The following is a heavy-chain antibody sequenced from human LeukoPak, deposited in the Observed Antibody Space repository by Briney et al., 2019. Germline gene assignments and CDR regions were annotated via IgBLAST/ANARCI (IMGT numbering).Heavy chain of an antibody. V-gene: IGHV3-7*01. Sequence: GGSLRLSCAASGFTFSSYEMNWVRQAPGKGLEWVANINQDGSEKYYVDSVKGRFTISRDNPKNSLYLQMNSLRAEDTGVYYCARDSGWYTHDYWGQGTLVTVSS. CDR3: ARDSGWYTHDY. CDR2: INQDGSEK. J-gene: IGHJ4*02. D-gene: IGHD6-19*01. CDR1: GFTFSSYE.